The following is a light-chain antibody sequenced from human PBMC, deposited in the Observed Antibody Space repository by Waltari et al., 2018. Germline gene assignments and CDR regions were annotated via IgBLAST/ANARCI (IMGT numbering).Light chain of an antibody. J-gene: IGLJ3*02. Sequence: SVLTQPPSVSEAPRQRVTISCSGSSSNTGNYTLNWYQQLPGKAPKLLIYYDVLLPSGVSDRFSGAKSGTSASLAISGLQSEDEADYYCAAWDDSLNGWVFGGGTRLTVL. CDR3: AAWDDSLNGWV. V-gene: IGLV1-36*01. CDR1: SSNTGNYT. CDR2: YDV.